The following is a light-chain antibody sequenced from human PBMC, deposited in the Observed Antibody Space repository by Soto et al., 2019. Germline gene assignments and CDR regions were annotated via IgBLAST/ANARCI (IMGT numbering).Light chain of an antibody. CDR2: DAS. Sequence: EIVLTQSPDTLSLSPGERATLSCRASQSVGSNYLAWYQQKPGQAPRLLMYDASGRASGIPDRFSGSGSGTDFTLTISSLQPDDFATYYCQQYNTYSSLTFGGGTKVDIK. CDR3: QQYNTYSSLT. J-gene: IGKJ4*01. CDR1: QSVGSNY. V-gene: IGKV3-20*01.